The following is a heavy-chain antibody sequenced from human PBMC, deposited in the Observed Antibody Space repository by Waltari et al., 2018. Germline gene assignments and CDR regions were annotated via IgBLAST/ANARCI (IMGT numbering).Heavy chain of an antibody. CDR1: GFTFSSYA. V-gene: IGHV3-64*07. J-gene: IGHJ3*02. CDR2: ISSNGGST. CDR3: ARDVGSSSWYRSPAFDI. D-gene: IGHD6-13*01. Sequence: EVQLVESGGGLVQPGGSLRLSCAASGFTFSSYAMHWVRQAPGKGLEYVSAISSNGGSTYYADSVKGRFTISRDNSKNTLYLQMGSLRAEDMAVYYCARDVGSSSWYRSPAFDIWGQGTMVTVSS.